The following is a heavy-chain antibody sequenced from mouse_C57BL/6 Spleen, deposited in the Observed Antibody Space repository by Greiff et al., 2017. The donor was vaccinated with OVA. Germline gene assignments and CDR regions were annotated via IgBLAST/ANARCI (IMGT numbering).Heavy chain of an antibody. V-gene: IGHV1-4*01. D-gene: IGHD1-1*01. J-gene: IGHJ4*01. CDR1: GYTFTSYT. CDR2: INPSSGYT. CDR3: ARSLLLLPMDY. Sequence: VQLKESGAELARPGASVKMSCKASGYTFTSYTMHWVKQRPGQGLEWIGYINPSSGYTKYNQKFKDKATLTADKSSSTAYMQLSSLTSEDSAVYYCARSLLLLPMDYWGQGTSVTVSS.